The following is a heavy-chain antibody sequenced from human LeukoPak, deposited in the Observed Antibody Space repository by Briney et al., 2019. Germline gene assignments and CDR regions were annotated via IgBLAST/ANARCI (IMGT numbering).Heavy chain of an antibody. J-gene: IGHJ4*02. CDR1: GFTFSSYG. CDR2: ISYDGSNK. Sequence: PGGSLRLSCAASGFTFSSYGVHWVRQAPGKGLEWVAVISYDGSNKYYADSVKGRFTISRDNSKNTLYLQMNSLRAEDTAVYYCAKEATQYQLLYYFDYWGQGTLVTVSS. V-gene: IGHV3-30*18. CDR3: AKEATQYQLLYYFDY. D-gene: IGHD2-2*01.